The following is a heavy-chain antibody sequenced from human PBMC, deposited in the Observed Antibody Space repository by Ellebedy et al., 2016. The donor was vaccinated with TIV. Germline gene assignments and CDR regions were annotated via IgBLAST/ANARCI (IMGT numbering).Heavy chain of an antibody. CDR3: AEDLRFGELFGPNWFDP. V-gene: IGHV3-23*01. Sequence: GESLKISCAASGFTFSSYAMSWVRQAPGKGLEWVSGISGSGGSTYYADSVKGRFTISRDNSKNTLYLQMNSLRAEDTAVYFCAEDLRFGELFGPNWFDPWGQGTLVTVSS. CDR1: GFTFSSYA. J-gene: IGHJ5*02. D-gene: IGHD3-10*01. CDR2: ISGSGGST.